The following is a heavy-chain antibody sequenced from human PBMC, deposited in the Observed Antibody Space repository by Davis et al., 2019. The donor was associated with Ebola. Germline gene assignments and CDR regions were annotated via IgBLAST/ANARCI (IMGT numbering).Heavy chain of an antibody. Sequence: ASVKVSCKASGYTFTRYGISWVRQAPGQGLEWMGWISTFNDNTHYAQNLQGRVTMTTDTSTSTAYMELRSLRSDDTAVYYCARGPRDGYNDYWGQGTLVTVSS. V-gene: IGHV1-18*01. CDR2: ISTFNDNT. CDR3: ARGPRDGYNDY. CDR1: GYTFTRYG. D-gene: IGHD5-24*01. J-gene: IGHJ4*02.